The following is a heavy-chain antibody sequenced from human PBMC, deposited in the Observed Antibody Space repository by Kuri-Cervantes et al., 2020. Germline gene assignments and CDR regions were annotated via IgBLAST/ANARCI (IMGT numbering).Heavy chain of an antibody. J-gene: IGHJ4*02. D-gene: IGHD5-18*01. V-gene: IGHV3-30*03. CDR2: ISYDGSNN. Sequence: GGSLRLSCAASGFTFSSYGMHWVRQAPGKGLEWVAVISYDGSNNYYADSVKGRFTISRDNSKNTLYLQMNSLRAEDTAVYYCARDWYSYGYESPFDYRGQGTLVTVSS. CDR1: GFTFSSYG. CDR3: ARDWYSYGYESPFDY.